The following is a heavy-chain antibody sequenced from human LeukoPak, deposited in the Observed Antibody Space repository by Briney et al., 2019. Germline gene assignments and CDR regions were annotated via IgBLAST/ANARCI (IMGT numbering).Heavy chain of an antibody. Sequence: QPGGSLRLSCAASGFTFASYGMHWVRQAPGKGLEWVAVISYDGSNKYYADSVKGRFTISRDNSKNTLYLQMNSLRAEDTAVYYCAKDRDYYFDYWGQGTLVTVSS. CDR2: ISYDGSNK. V-gene: IGHV3-30*18. CDR3: AKDRDYYFDY. CDR1: GFTFASYG. D-gene: IGHD3/OR15-3a*01. J-gene: IGHJ4*02.